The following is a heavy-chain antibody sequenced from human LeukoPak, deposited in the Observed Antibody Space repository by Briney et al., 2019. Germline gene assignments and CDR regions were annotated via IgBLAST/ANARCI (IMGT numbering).Heavy chain of an antibody. Sequence: GGSLRLSCAASGFTFSSYWMSWVRQAPGKGLEWVANIKQDGSEKYYVDSVKGRFTISRDNAKNSLYLQMNSLRAEDTAVYYCASSTTKGPYYYYGLDVRGQGTTVTVSS. V-gene: IGHV3-7*01. D-gene: IGHD4-11*01. CDR1: GFTFSSYW. J-gene: IGHJ6*02. CDR3: ASSTTKGPYYYYGLDV. CDR2: IKQDGSEK.